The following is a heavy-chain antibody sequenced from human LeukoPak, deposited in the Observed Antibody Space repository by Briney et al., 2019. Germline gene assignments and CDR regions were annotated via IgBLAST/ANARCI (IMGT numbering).Heavy chain of an antibody. CDR3: AKDLMRDRWFGES. CDR2: IDTSGTTI. Sequence: GGSLRLSCAASGFTFSTYSMNWVRQAPGKGLEWVSYIDTSGTTIYYADSVKGRFTISRDTSRNTLYLQMNSLRTDDTAVYYCAKDLMRDRWFGESWGQGTLVTVSS. CDR1: GFTFSTYS. J-gene: IGHJ5*02. V-gene: IGHV3-48*01. D-gene: IGHD3-10*01.